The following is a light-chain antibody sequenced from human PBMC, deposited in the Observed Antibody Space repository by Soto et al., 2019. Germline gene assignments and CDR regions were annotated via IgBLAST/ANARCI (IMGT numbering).Light chain of an antibody. CDR1: HSVSSK. CDR3: QQYNDWPPQRT. CDR2: GAS. J-gene: IGKJ4*01. V-gene: IGKV3-15*01. Sequence: EIVMTQSPATLSVSVGERATLSCRASHSVSSKLAWYQQKPGQAPRLLIYGASTRATDVPARFSGSGSGTEFALTISSLQSEDFAVYYCQQYNDWPPQRTFGGGTKVEIK.